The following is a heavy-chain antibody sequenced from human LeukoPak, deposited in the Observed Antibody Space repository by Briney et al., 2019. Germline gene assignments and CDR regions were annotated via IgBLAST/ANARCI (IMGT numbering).Heavy chain of an antibody. V-gene: IGHV1-18*01. J-gene: IGHJ6*02. CDR3: ARDPARYWVTTDYYYGMDV. CDR1: GYTFTSYG. D-gene: IGHD2-15*01. Sequence: GASVKVSCKASGYTFTSYGISWVRQAPGQGLEWMGWISAYNGNTNYAQKLQGRVTMTTDTSTSTAYMELGSLRSDDTAVYYCARDPARYWVTTDYYYGMDVWGQGTTVTVSS. CDR2: ISAYNGNT.